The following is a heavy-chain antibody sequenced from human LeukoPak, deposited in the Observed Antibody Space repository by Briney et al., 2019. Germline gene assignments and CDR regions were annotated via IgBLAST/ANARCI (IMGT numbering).Heavy chain of an antibody. CDR2: ISGSGGST. D-gene: IGHD4-17*01. J-gene: IGHJ6*02. CDR3: AKDHTVNYYYYGMDV. Sequence: GGCLRLSCAASGFTFSSYAMSWVRQAPGKGLEWVSAISGSGGSTYYADSVKGRFTISRDNSKNTLYLQMNSLRAEDTAVYYCAKDHTVNYYYYGMDVWGQGTTVTVSS. CDR1: GFTFSSYA. V-gene: IGHV3-23*01.